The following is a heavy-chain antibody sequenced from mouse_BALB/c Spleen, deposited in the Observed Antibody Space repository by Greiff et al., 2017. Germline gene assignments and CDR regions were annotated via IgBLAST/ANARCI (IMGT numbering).Heavy chain of an antibody. CDR1: GYTFTSYW. CDR3: ARKWCNYPAMDY. V-gene: IGHV1-7*01. CDR2: INPSTGYT. D-gene: IGHD2-1*01. Sequence: QVQLQQSGAELAKPGASVKMSCKASGYTFTSYWMHWVKQRPGQGLEWIGYINPSTGYTEYNQKFKDKATLTADKSSSTAYMQLSSLTSEDSAVYYCARKWCNYPAMDYWGQGTSVTVSS. J-gene: IGHJ4*01.